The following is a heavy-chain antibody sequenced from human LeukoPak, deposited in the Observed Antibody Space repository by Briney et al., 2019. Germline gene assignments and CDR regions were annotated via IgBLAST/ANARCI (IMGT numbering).Heavy chain of an antibody. CDR1: GYTFTSYY. CDR2: IHPSGGTT. V-gene: IGHV1-46*01. D-gene: IGHD5-24*01. CDR3: ARWLQFYDY. Sequence: ASVKVSCKASGYTFTSYYMHWVRQAPGQGLECMGIIHPSGGTTSYAQKFQGRVTMTRDTSTSTVYMELSSLRSEDTAVYYCARWLQFYDYWGQGTLVTVSS. J-gene: IGHJ4*02.